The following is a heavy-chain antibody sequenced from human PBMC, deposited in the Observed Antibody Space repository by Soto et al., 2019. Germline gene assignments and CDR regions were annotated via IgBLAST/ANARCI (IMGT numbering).Heavy chain of an antibody. J-gene: IGHJ4*02. D-gene: IGHD3-22*01. CDR2: IYYSGST. V-gene: IGHV4-39*07. CDR3: ARKIYDSSGFGRRTEFDY. Sequence: PSETLSLTCTVSGGSIASSLYYWGWVRQSPGKGLEWIESIYYSGSTNYNPSLKSRVTISVDTSKNQFSLKLSSVTAADTAVYYCARKIYDSSGFGRRTEFDYWGQGTLVTVSS. CDR1: GGSIASSLYY.